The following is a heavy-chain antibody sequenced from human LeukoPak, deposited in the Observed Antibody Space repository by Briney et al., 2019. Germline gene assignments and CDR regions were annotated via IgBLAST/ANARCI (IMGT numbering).Heavy chain of an antibody. V-gene: IGHV4-39*07. Sequence: PSETLSLTCTVSGGSIRSNIHYWGWVRQAPGKGLEWIGSIYHSGSTNYNPSLKSRVTISVDKSKNQFSLKLSSVTAADTAVYYCARDRPYYGDYHDRPFDYWGQGTLVTVSS. D-gene: IGHD4-17*01. CDR1: GGSIRSNIHY. CDR2: IYHSGST. CDR3: ARDRPYYGDYHDRPFDY. J-gene: IGHJ4*02.